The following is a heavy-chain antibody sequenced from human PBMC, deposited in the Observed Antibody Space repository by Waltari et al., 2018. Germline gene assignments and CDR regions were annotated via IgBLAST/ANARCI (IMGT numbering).Heavy chain of an antibody. J-gene: IGHJ1*01. CDR3: ARDYGGNPCQH. V-gene: IGHV3-30*01. CDR1: GFTFSSYA. Sequence: QVQLVESGGGVVQPGRSLSLSCAASGFTFSSYALRWVRQAPGKGLEWVAVISYDGSNKYYADSVKGRFTISRDNSKNTLYLQMNSLRAEDTAVYYCARDYGGNPCQHWGQGTLVTVSS. CDR2: ISYDGSNK. D-gene: IGHD4-17*01.